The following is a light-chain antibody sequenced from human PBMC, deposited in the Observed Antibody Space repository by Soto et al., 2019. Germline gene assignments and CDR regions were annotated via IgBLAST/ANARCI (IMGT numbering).Light chain of an antibody. CDR3: QQSYSAPVT. Sequence: DIQMTQSPSSLSASIGDRVTITCRASQSISSYLNWFQQKPGEAPKLLIQAASSLQSGVTSRFSGSGSGTDFTLTINSLQPENFAVYYCQQSYSAPVTFGQGTKL. CDR2: AAS. V-gene: IGKV1-39*01. CDR1: QSISSY. J-gene: IGKJ2*01.